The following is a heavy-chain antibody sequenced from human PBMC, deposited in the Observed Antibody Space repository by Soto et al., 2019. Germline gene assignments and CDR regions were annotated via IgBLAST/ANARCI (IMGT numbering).Heavy chain of an antibody. D-gene: IGHD1-1*01. Sequence: WGSLRLSCAASGFTFSSYGRHWVRQAPGKGLEWVEVIWYDGSNKYYADSVKGRFTIARDNSKNTLYLQMNSLRAEDTDVYYCARSDKLDPSPSWGQGTLVTVSS. CDR2: IWYDGSNK. V-gene: IGHV3-33*01. CDR1: GFTFSSYG. CDR3: ARSDKLDPSPS. J-gene: IGHJ5*02.